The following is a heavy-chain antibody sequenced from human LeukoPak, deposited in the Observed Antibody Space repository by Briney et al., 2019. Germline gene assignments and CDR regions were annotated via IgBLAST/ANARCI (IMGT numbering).Heavy chain of an antibody. Sequence: GGSLRLSCAASGFTFSNAWMSWVRQAPGKGLEWVGRIKSKTDGGTTDYAAPVKGRFTISRDDSKNTLYLQMNSLKTEDTAVYYCTPSAVAAHSLYYWGQGTLVTVSS. CDR3: TPSAVAAHSLYY. D-gene: IGHD6-19*01. V-gene: IGHV3-15*01. CDR1: GFTFSNAW. CDR2: IKSKTDGGTT. J-gene: IGHJ4*02.